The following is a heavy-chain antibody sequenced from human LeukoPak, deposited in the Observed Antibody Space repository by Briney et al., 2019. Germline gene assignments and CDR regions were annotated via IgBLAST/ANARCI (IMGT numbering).Heavy chain of an antibody. CDR3: ARGREGYSYDDAFDI. V-gene: IGHV3-30-3*01. Sequence: GGSLRLSCAASGFNIDDYYMSWIRQAPGKGLEWVALISHDGSNKDYADSVKGRFTISRDNSKNTLYLQMNSLRAEDTAVYYCARGREGYSYDDAFDIWGQGTMVTVSS. CDR1: GFNIDDYY. J-gene: IGHJ3*02. D-gene: IGHD5-18*01. CDR2: ISHDGSNK.